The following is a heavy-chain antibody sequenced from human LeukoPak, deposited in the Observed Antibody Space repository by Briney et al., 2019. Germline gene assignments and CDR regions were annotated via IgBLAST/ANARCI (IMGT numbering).Heavy chain of an antibody. D-gene: IGHD5-18*01. V-gene: IGHV1-2*02. CDR1: GYTFTSYD. CDR2: ISPNSGGT. J-gene: IGHJ4*02. CDR3: ARSVPKHSYGFDY. Sequence: ASVKVSCKASGYTFTSYDINWVRQATGQGLEWMGWISPNSGGTNYAQKFQGRVTMTRDTSISTAYMELSRLRSDDTAVYYCARSVPKHSYGFDYWGQGTLVTVSS.